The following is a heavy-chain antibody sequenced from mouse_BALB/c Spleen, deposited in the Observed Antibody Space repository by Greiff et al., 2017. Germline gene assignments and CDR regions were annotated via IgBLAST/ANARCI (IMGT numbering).Heavy chain of an antibody. D-gene: IGHD1-2*01. CDR1: GFTFSSYT. Sequence: EVHLVESGGGLVQPGGSLKLSCAASGFTFSSYTMSWVRQTPEKRLEWVAYISNGGGSTYYPDTVKGRFTISRDNAKNTLYLQMSSLKSEDTAMYYCARHCIDYYGYTYAMDYWGQGTSVTVSS. V-gene: IGHV5-12-2*01. J-gene: IGHJ4*01. CDR3: ARHCIDYYGYTYAMDY. CDR2: ISNGGGST.